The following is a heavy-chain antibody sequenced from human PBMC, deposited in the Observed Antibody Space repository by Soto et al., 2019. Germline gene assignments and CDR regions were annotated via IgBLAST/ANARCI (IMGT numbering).Heavy chain of an antibody. J-gene: IGHJ6*03. CDR3: ARDLQARGSPAPLYYSYMDV. CDR1: GYTFTSYY. CDR2: INPSGGST. D-gene: IGHD5-12*01. V-gene: IGHV1-46*03. Sequence: GASVKVSCKASGYTFTSYYMHWVRQAPGQGLEWMGIINPSGGSTSYAQKFQGRVTMTRDTSTSTVYMELSSLRSEDTAVYYCARDLQARGSPAPLYYSYMDVWGKGTTVTVSS.